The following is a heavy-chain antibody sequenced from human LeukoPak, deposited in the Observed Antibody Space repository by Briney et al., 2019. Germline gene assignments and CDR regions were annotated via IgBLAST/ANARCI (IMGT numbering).Heavy chain of an antibody. CDR1: GGSFSGYY. CDR2: INHSGST. J-gene: IGHJ4*02. Sequence: SKTLSLTCAVYGGSFSGYYWSWIRQPPGKGLEWIGEINHSGSTNYNPSLKSRVTISVDTSKNQFSLKLSSVTAADTAVYYCARADPHYYDSSGDVGYWGQGTLVTVSS. V-gene: IGHV4-34*01. D-gene: IGHD3-22*01. CDR3: ARADPHYYDSSGDVGY.